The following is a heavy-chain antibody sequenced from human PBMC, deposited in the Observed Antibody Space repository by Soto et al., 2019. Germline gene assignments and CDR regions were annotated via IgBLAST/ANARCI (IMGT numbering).Heavy chain of an antibody. CDR3: ARSYDSGSYAAFDP. D-gene: IGHD3-10*01. CDR1: GGGFSSYA. V-gene: IGHV1-69*01. Sequence: QIQLVQSGAEVKIPGSSVKVSCKASGGGFSSYAINWVRQAPGQGLEWMGGIIPLFGTTNHAQKLQGRVTITADESTNTAYMKLNSLRSEDTAMYFCARSYDSGSYAAFDPWGQGTQVIVSS. J-gene: IGHJ5*02. CDR2: IIPLFGTT.